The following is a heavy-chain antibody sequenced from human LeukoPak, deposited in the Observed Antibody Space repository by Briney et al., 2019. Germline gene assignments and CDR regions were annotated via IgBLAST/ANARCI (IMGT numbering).Heavy chain of an antibody. CDR1: GFTFSSYW. CDR2: INSDGSST. CDR3: ARVPEGWLKLGPHQPGTYGMDV. D-gene: IGHD5-24*01. V-gene: IGHV3-74*01. Sequence: QTGGSLRLSCAASGFTFSSYWMHWVRQAPGKGLVWVSRINSDGSSTRYADSVKGRFTISRDNAMNTLYLQMNSLRAEDTAMYYCARVPEGWLKLGPHQPGTYGMDVWGQGTTVTVSS. J-gene: IGHJ6*02.